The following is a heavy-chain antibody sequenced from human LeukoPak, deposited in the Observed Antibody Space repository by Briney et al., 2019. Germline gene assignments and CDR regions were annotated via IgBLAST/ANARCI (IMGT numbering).Heavy chain of an antibody. CDR2: INPNSGGT. Sequence: GASVKVSCKASGYTFTGYYMHWVRQAPGQGLEWMGWINPNSGGTNYAQKFQGRVTMTRDTPISTAYMELSRLRSDDTAVYYCARGGTIVATITYWYSSSWHLNSPGPPFDYWGQGTLVTVSS. CDR3: ARGGTIVATITYWYSSSWHLNSPGPPFDY. J-gene: IGHJ4*02. D-gene: IGHD5-12*01. V-gene: IGHV1-2*02. CDR1: GYTFTGYY.